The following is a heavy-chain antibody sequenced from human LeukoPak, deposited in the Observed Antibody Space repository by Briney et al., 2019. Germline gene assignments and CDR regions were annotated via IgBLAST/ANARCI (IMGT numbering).Heavy chain of an antibody. CDR1: GYTFTSYY. V-gene: IGHV1-46*01. D-gene: IGHD1-7*01. CDR3: ARANPGTRFAGFDY. CDR2: INPSGGST. J-gene: IGHJ4*02. Sequence: GASVKLSCKSSGYTFTSYYMHWVRHPPGQGLEWMRIINPSGGSTSYAQKFQGRVAMTRDMSTSTVYMELSSLRSEDTAVYYCARANPGTRFAGFDYWGQGTLVTVSS.